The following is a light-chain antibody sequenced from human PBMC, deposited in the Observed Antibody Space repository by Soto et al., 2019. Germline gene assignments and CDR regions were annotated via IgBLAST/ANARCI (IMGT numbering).Light chain of an antibody. CDR1: SSNIGSNY. J-gene: IGLJ2*01. CDR3: AARDDSLRGVI. V-gene: IGLV1-47*02. CDR2: SNN. Sequence: QSVLTQPPSASGTPGQRVTISCSGSSSNIGSNYVFWYQQLPGAAPKLLIYSNNQRPSGVPDRFSGSKSGTSASLAISGLRSDDEADYYCAARDDSLRGVIFGGGTKLTVL.